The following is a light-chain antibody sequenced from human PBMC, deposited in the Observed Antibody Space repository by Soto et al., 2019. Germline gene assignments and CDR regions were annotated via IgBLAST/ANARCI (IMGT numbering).Light chain of an antibody. Sequence: DIQMTQSPSTLSASVGDRVTITCRASQSISSWLAWYQQKPGKAPKLLIYDASSLESGVPSRFSGIGSGTEFTLTISSLQPDDFATDYCQQYNSYWSFGQGTKVEIK. J-gene: IGKJ1*01. CDR1: QSISSW. CDR3: QQYNSYWS. CDR2: DAS. V-gene: IGKV1-5*01.